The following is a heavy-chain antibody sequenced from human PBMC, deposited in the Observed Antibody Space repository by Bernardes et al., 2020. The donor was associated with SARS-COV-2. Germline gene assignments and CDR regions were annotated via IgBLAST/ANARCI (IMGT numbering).Heavy chain of an antibody. V-gene: IGHV3-48*04. J-gene: IGHJ4*02. D-gene: IGHD6-19*01. CDR3: ARDRAGMMQFDF. CDR1: GFTFSSYS. CDR2: ISSSSSTI. Sequence: GGSLRLSCAASGFTFSSYSMNWVRQTPGKGLEWVSYISSSSSTIYYADSVKGRFTVSRDNAKNSLYLQMNSLRAEDTALYYCARDRAGMMQFDFWGQGTLVTVSS.